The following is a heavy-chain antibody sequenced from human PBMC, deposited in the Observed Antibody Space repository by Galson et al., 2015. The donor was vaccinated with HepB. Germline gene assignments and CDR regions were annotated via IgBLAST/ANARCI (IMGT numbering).Heavy chain of an antibody. CDR3: ARDLSLTRLDYFYKGMDV. V-gene: IGHV1-2*04. D-gene: IGHD3-10*01. J-gene: IGHJ6*02. CDR1: GGTFSSYA. Sequence: SVKVSCKASGGTFSSYAVTWVRQAPGQGLEWMGWINPNSGDTTYAQKFQGWATMTRDTSISTVYMELRRVKSDDTAVYYCARDLSLTRLDYFYKGMDVWGQGTTVTVSS. CDR2: INPNSGDT.